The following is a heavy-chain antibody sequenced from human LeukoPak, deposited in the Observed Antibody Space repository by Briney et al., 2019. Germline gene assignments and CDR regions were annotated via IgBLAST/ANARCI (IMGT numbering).Heavy chain of an antibody. V-gene: IGHV1-18*01. Sequence: ASVKVSYKASGYTFTNHGISWVRQAPGQGLEWMGWISAYNGNTDYAQNLQGRVTMTTDTLTSTAYMELRSLRSDDTAVYYCARDQSLVAYSSTWFDYWGQGTPVTVSS. CDR3: ARDQSLVAYSSTWFDY. CDR1: GYTFTNHG. J-gene: IGHJ4*02. D-gene: IGHD6-13*01. CDR2: ISAYNGNT.